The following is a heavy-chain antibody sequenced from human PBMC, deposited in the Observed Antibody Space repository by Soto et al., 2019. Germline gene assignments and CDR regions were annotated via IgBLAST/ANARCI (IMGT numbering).Heavy chain of an antibody. CDR2: INPSGDST. CDR3: ARSYYDYVWGSYRSAHFDY. CDR1: GYTFTSYY. D-gene: IGHD3-16*02. Sequence: GASVTVCCKASGYTFTSYYMHWVRQAPGQGLEWMGIINPSGDSTSYAQKFQGRVTMTRDTSTSTVYMELSSLRSEDTAVYYCARSYYDYVWGSYRSAHFDYWGQGALVTVSS. J-gene: IGHJ4*02. V-gene: IGHV1-46*01.